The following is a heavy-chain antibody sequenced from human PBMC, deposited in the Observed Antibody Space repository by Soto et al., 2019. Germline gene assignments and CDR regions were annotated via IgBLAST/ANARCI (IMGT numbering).Heavy chain of an antibody. J-gene: IGHJ6*02. CDR1: GFTFSRYS. V-gene: IGHV3-21*01. CDR3: ANRRLTDGFIFGPYYSYYGLDV. Sequence: VGALRLSCTASGFTFSRYSISWVRQDPGKGLEWVSSISGTSDYIYYADSVKGRFTLSRDNAKNSLYLQMNSLRAEDTAVYYCANRRLTDGFIFGPYYSYYGLDVWGHGTTVTVSS. CDR2: ISGTSDYI. D-gene: IGHD3-3*02.